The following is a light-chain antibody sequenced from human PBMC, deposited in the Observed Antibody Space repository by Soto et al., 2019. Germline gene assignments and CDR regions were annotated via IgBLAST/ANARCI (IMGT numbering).Light chain of an antibody. J-gene: IGKJ5*01. Sequence: EIVMTQSPATLSVSPGDGATLSCRASQSVDSNLAWYQQKPGQTPRLLIYGASTRPTGIPARFSGSGSGTDFTLTISRLEPEDFAVYYCQQRSNWPRPVTFGQGTRLETK. CDR3: QQRSNWPRPVT. V-gene: IGKV3D-15*01. CDR2: GAS. CDR1: QSVDSN.